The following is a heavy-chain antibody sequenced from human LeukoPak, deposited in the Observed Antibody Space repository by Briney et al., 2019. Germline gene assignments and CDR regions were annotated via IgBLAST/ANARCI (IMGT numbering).Heavy chain of an antibody. Sequence: GASVKVSCKASGYTFTGYYMHWVRQAPGQGLEWMGWINPNSGGTNYAQKFQGWVTMTRDTSISTAYMELSSLRSEDTAVYYCATYLIDDPAAGPFDYWGQGTLVTVSS. CDR3: ATYLIDDPAAGPFDY. CDR1: GYTFTGYY. J-gene: IGHJ4*02. V-gene: IGHV1-2*04. D-gene: IGHD6-13*01. CDR2: INPNSGGT.